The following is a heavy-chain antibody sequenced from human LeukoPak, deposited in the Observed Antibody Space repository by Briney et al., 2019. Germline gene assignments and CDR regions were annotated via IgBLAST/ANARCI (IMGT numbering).Heavy chain of an antibody. CDR3: ARRLSSGSYYGEYY. D-gene: IGHD1-26*01. V-gene: IGHV3-30-3*01. Sequence: GGSLRLSCAAPGFTFSSYAMHWVRQAPGKGLEWVAVISYDGSNKYYADSVKGRFTISRDNSKNTLYLQMNSLRAEDTAVYYCARRLSSGSYYGEYYWGQGTLVTVSS. CDR2: ISYDGSNK. J-gene: IGHJ4*02. CDR1: GFTFSSYA.